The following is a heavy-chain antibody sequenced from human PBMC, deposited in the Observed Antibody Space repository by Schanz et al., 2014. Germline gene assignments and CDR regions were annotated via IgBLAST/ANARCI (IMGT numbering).Heavy chain of an antibody. D-gene: IGHD1-1*01. CDR2: IIPVLAIA. CDR1: GGTFSSYT. J-gene: IGHJ3*02. V-gene: IGHV1-69*02. CDR3: ARGGGTEDVFDI. Sequence: QVQLVQSGAEVKKPGSSVKVSCTASGGTFSSYTISWIRQAPGQGLEWMGRIIPVLAIADYAQKFQGRVTITADKSTSTASMELSSLRSDDTAVYYCARGGGTEDVFDIWGQGTILTVSS.